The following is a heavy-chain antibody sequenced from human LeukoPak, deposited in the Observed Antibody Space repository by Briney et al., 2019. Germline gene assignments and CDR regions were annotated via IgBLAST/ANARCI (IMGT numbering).Heavy chain of an antibody. V-gene: IGHV3-64*01. CDR1: GFTFSSYA. D-gene: IGHD3-22*01. Sequence: GGSLRLSCAASGFTFSSYAMHWVRQAPGKGLEYVSAISSNGGSTYYANSVKGRFTISRDNSKNTLYLQMGSLRAEDMAVYYCAIGYYHSSGYYYVGYFQHWGQGTLVTVSS. CDR3: AIGYYHSSGYYYVGYFQH. J-gene: IGHJ1*01. CDR2: ISSNGGST.